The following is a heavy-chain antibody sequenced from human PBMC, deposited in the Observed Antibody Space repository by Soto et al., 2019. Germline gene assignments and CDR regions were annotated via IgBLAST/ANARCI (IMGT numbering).Heavy chain of an antibody. D-gene: IGHD2-2*01. CDR1: GGSISSYY. CDR3: ARHASGDCSSTSCYYYYGMDV. V-gene: IGHV4-59*08. CDR2: IYYSGST. J-gene: IGHJ6*02. Sequence: TLSLTCTVSGGSISSYYWSWIRQPPGKGLEWIGYIYYSGSTNYNPSLKSRVTISVDTSKNQFSLKLSSVTAADTAVYYCARHASGDCSSTSCYYYYGMDVWGQGTTVTVSS.